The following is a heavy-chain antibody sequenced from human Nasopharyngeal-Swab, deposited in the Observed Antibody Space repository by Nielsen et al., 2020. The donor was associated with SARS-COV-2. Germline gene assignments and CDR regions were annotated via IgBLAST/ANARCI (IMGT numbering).Heavy chain of an antibody. Sequence: SETLSLTCTVSGGSISSYYWSWIRQPPGKGLEWIGYIYYSGSTNYNPSLKSRVTISVDTSKNQFSLKLSSVTAADTAVYYCARRNYYYYGMDVWGQGTTVTVSS. J-gene: IGHJ6*02. CDR3: ARRNYYYYGMDV. CDR2: IYYSGST. CDR1: GGSISSYY. V-gene: IGHV4-59*01.